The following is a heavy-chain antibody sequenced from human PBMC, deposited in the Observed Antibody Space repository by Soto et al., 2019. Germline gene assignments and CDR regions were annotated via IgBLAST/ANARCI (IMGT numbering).Heavy chain of an antibody. D-gene: IGHD3-3*01. CDR2: IYYSGST. CDR1: GGSISSYY. Sequence: QVQLQESGPGLVKPSETLSLTCTVSGGSISSYYWSWIRQPPGKGLEWIGYIYYSGSTNYNPSLKSLVTISVDTSKNQFSLKLSSVTAADTAVYYCARGFLEWYAGGFDPWGQGTLVTVSS. V-gene: IGHV4-59*01. J-gene: IGHJ5*02. CDR3: ARGFLEWYAGGFDP.